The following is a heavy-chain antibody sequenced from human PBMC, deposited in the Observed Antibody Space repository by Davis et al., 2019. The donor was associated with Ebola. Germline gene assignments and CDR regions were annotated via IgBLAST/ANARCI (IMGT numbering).Heavy chain of an antibody. V-gene: IGHV4-34*01. J-gene: IGHJ5*01. CDR3: ARTTKTNIEDSGRGYNSFDS. Sequence: SETLSLTCAVYGGSFSDYFWSWIRQPPEKGLEWIGEISHHNGDTNYNPSLRSRVAMSVDSSKSQFSLKISSVTAADTATYYCARTTKTNIEDSGRGYNSFDSWGQGVLVSVSS. CDR1: GGSFSDYF. D-gene: IGHD2/OR15-2a*01. CDR2: ISHHNGDT.